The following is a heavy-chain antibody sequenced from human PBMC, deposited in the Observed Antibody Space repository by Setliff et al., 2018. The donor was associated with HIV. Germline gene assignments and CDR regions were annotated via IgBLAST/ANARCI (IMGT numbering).Heavy chain of an antibody. J-gene: IGHJ4*02. D-gene: IGHD2-15*01. CDR1: GYSFSTYW. CDR3: ATQVAMSSQFDY. Sequence: GESLKISCKTFGYSFSTYWIGWVRQMPGKGLEWMGIIYPADSESRYSPSFRGQVTISADKSINTAYLQWSSLKASDTAMYYCATQVAMSSQFDYWGQGTLVTVSS. CDR2: IYPADSES. V-gene: IGHV5-51*01.